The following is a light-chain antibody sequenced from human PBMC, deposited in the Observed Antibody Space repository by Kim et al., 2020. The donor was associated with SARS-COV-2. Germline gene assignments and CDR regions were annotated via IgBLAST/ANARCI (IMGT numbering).Light chain of an antibody. V-gene: IGKV1-17*01. CDR3: LQHNTYPIT. CDR1: QDIIND. CDR2: GAS. Sequence: ASVGDRVTITCRASQDIINDLGWYQQNPGRAPKRLIYGASSLQSGVPSRFSGSGSATEFTLTISSLQPEDFATYFCLQHNTYPITFGQGTRLEIK. J-gene: IGKJ5*01.